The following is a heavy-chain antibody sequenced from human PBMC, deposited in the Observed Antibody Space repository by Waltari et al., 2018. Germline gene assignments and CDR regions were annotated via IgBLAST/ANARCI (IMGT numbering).Heavy chain of an antibody. CDR1: GGSISSGSYY. CDR3: AHSSSWYYYYYGMDV. CDR2: IYTSGST. J-gene: IGHJ6*02. V-gene: IGHV4-61*02. D-gene: IGHD6-13*01. Sequence: QVQLQESGPGLVKPSQTLSLACTVSGGSISSGSYYWSWIRQPAGKGLGWVGRIYTSGSTNYNPSLKGRVTRSVDTSKNQFSLKLSSVTAADTAVYYCAHSSSWYYYYYGMDVWGQGTTVTVSS.